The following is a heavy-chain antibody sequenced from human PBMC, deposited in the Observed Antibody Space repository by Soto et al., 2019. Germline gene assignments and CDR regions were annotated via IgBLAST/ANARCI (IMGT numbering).Heavy chain of an antibody. CDR3: ARHPHRYCSGGSCYPTFFDY. CDR1: GGSISSGGYY. J-gene: IGHJ4*02. V-gene: IGHV4-61*08. D-gene: IGHD2-15*01. Sequence: SETLSLTCTVSGGSISSGGYYWSWIRQHPGKGLEGIGYIYYSGSTNYNPSLKSRVTISVDTSKNQFSLKLSSVTAADTAVYYCARHPHRYCSGGSCYPTFFDYWGQGTLVTVSS. CDR2: IYYSGST.